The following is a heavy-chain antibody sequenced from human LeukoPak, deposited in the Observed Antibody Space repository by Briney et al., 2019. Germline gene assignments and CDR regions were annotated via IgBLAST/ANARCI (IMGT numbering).Heavy chain of an antibody. CDR3: ARVLSGSWDWFDP. CDR1: GLTFSTYW. J-gene: IGHJ5*02. Sequence: GGSLRLSCAASGLTFSTYWMHWVRQDPGKGLVWVSRISSDASITSYADPVKGRFTISRDNAKNTLYLQMNSLRAEDTAVYYCARVLSGSWDWFDPWGQGTLVTVSS. D-gene: IGHD3-22*01. V-gene: IGHV3-74*01. CDR2: ISSDASIT.